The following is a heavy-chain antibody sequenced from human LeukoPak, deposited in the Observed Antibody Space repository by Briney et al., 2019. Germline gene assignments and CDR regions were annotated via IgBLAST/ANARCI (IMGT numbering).Heavy chain of an antibody. CDR3: AKDYFSSSYFDY. J-gene: IGHJ4*02. V-gene: IGHV3-30*02. CDR2: IHYDGSNK. Sequence: GGSLRLSCAASAFTFTTYGMHWVRLAPGKGLEWVTFIHYDGSNKYYADSVKGRFTISRDNSKNTLYLQMNSLRAEDTAVYYCAKDYFSSSYFDYWGQGTLVTVSS. D-gene: IGHD6-6*01. CDR1: AFTFTTYG.